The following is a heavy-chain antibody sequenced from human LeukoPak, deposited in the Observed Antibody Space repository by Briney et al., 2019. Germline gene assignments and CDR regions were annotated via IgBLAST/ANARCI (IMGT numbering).Heavy chain of an antibody. J-gene: IGHJ5*01. CDR3: ARVWRQVGSRWFDS. CDR1: GFPFTNNY. CDR2: INIGGSV. Sequence: GGSLRLSCAASGFPFTNNYMSWVRQAPGKGLEWVSVINIGGSVSYADSVKGRFTISRDNSNSTLYLQMNSLRVEDTALYYCARVWRQVGSRWFDSWGQGTLVTVSS. V-gene: IGHV3-53*01. D-gene: IGHD1-26*01.